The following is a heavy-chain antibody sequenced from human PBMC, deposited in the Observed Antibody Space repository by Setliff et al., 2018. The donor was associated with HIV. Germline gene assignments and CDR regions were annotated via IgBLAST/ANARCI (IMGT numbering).Heavy chain of an antibody. CDR2: IYHSGST. Sequence: SETLSLTCAVSGYSISSGYYWGWIRQPPGKGLEWIGSIYHSGSTYYNPPLKSRVTTSVDTSKNQFSLKLSSVTAADTAVYYCARDHGSGSYYPYYWGQGTLVTVSS. CDR3: ARDHGSGSYYPYY. D-gene: IGHD3-10*01. CDR1: GYSISSGYY. J-gene: IGHJ4*02. V-gene: IGHV4-38-2*02.